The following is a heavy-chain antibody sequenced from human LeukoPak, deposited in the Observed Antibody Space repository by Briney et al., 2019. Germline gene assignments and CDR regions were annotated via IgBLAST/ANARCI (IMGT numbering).Heavy chain of an antibody. D-gene: IGHD3-10*01. CDR3: ARDFPSGGSGSLPLH. CDR2: INPSGGST. V-gene: IGHV1-46*01. J-gene: IGHJ4*02. Sequence: ASVKVSCKASGYSFTVYYMHWVRQAPGQGLEWMGIINPSGGSTSYAQKFQGRVTMTRDTSTSTVYMELSSLRSEDTAVYYCARDFPSGGSGSLPLHWGQGTLVTVSS. CDR1: GYSFTVYY.